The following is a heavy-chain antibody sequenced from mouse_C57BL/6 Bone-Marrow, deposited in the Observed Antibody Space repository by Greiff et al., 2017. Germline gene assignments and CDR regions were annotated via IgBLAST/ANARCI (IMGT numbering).Heavy chain of an antibody. CDR3: ARGIYYGSSHWYFDV. CDR1: GYTFTDYY. D-gene: IGHD1-1*01. J-gene: IGHJ1*03. V-gene: IGHV1-26*01. Sequence: VQLQQSGPELVKPGASVKISCKASGYTFTDYYMNWVKQSPGKSLEWIGDINPNNGGTSYNQKFKGKATLTVDKSSSTAYMELRSLTSEDSAVYYCARGIYYGSSHWYFDVWGTGTTVTVSS. CDR2: INPNNGGT.